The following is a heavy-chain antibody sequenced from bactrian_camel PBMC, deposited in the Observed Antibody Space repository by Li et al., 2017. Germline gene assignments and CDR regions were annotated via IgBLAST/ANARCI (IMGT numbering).Heavy chain of an antibody. J-gene: IGHJ6*01. CDR1: GYTGSNYC. Sequence: HVQLVESGGGSVQAGGFLRHSCTQSGYTGSNYCMGWFRQAPGKEREGIATIDSDGNTKYGDSVKGRFTISRDNAKNTLYLQMDSLKPEDTAVYYCAAELLLDQPCVLQVVELASPRGLEFDFNYWGQGTQVTVS. CDR2: IDSDGNT. CDR3: AAELLLDQPCVLQVVELASPRGLEFDFNY. D-gene: IGHD1*01. V-gene: IGHV3S55*01.